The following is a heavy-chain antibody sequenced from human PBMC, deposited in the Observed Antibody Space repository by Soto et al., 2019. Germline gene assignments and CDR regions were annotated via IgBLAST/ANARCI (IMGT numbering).Heavy chain of an antibody. V-gene: IGHV3-64D*06. CDR1: GFTFSSYA. J-gene: IGHJ4*02. Sequence: SGGSLRLSCSASGFTFSSYAMHWVRQAPGKGLEYVSAISSNGGSAYYADSVKGRFTISRDNSKNTLYLQMSSLRAEDTAVYYCVKDSFYDYVWGSYRSRLDYWGQGTLVTVSS. D-gene: IGHD3-16*02. CDR2: ISSNGGSA. CDR3: VKDSFYDYVWGSYRSRLDY.